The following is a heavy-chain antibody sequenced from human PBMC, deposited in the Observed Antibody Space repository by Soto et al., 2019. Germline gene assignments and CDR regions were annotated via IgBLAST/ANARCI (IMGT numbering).Heavy chain of an antibody. CDR2: ISSSSSTI. CDR1: GFTFSSYS. CDR3: ARDPYYYYGSGSYYNPLYYFDY. Sequence: SGGSLRLSCAASGFTFSSYSMNWVRQAPGKGLEWVSYISSSSSTIYYADSVKGRFTISRDNAKNSLYLQMNSLRDEDTAVYYCARDPYYYYGSGSYYNPLYYFDYWGQGTLVTVSS. V-gene: IGHV3-48*02. J-gene: IGHJ4*02. D-gene: IGHD3-10*01.